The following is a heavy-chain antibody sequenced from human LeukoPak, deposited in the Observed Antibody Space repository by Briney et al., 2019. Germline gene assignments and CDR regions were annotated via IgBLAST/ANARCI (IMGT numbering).Heavy chain of an antibody. J-gene: IGHJ4*02. CDR1: GFTVSSSNY. CDR2: IWTGGTT. D-gene: IGHD4-17*01. CDR3: VREAYGDYYFDY. V-gene: IGHV3-66*01. Sequence: PGGSLRLSCAASGFTVSSSNYMIWVRQAPGKGLEWVSGIWTGGTTYYTDSVKGRFTISRDNPSNTLYLQMHSLRAEDTAVYYCVREAYGDYYFDYWGQGALVTVSS.